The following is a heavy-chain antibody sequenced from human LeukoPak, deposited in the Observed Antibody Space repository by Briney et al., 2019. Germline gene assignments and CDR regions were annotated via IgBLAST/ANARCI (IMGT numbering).Heavy chain of an antibody. CDR3: ARDSERRDGFSLYFFDY. CDR1: GFTFNRYT. V-gene: IGHV3-21*01. D-gene: IGHD5-24*01. J-gene: IGHJ4*02. CDR2: ISSGSTYR. Sequence: GGSLRLSCTASGFTFNRYTMNWIRQAPGKGLEWVSSISSGSTYRYYADSVKGRFTISRDNAENSLFLQMDSLRAEDTALYYCARDSERRDGFSLYFFDYWGRGTPVTVSS.